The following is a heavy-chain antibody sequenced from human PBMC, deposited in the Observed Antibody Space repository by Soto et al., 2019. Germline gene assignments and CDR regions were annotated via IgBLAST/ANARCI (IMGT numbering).Heavy chain of an antibody. CDR2: ISGSGGST. CDR3: AKNSGYDYYDSSGIDY. V-gene: IGHV3-23*04. D-gene: IGHD3-22*01. J-gene: IGHJ4*02. CDR1: GFTFSSYA. Sequence: EVQLVESGGGLVQPGGSLRLSCAASGFTFSSYAMSWVRQAPGKGLEWVSAISGSGGSTYYADSVKGRFTISRDNSKNTLYLQMFSLRAEDTAMYYCAKNSGYDYYDSSGIDYWGQGTLVTVSS.